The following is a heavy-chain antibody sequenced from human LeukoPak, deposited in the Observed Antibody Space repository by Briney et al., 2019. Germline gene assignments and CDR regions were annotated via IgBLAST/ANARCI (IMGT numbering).Heavy chain of an antibody. Sequence: PSETLSLTCTVSGAYLKSGGYYWNWIRQFPGMGLERIGYIYHTGSTDYNPSLKSRVSMSVDTSKNQFSLKLRSVTAADTAVYYCARRWNYKDGFDIWGQGKMVTVSS. J-gene: IGHJ3*02. CDR3: ARRWNYKDGFDI. CDR2: IYHTGST. CDR1: GAYLKSGGYY. V-gene: IGHV4-31*03. D-gene: IGHD1-7*01.